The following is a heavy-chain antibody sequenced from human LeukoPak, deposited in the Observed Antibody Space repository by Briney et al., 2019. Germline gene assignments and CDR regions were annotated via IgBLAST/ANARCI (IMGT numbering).Heavy chain of an antibody. CDR3: ARRRITMVLDV. D-gene: IGHD3-10*01. CDR1: GGSINSYY. CDR2: IYYSGST. Sequence: PSETLSLTCTVSGGSINSYYWSWIRQPPGKGLEWIGYIYYSGSTNYNPSLKSRVTISVDTSKNQFSLKLSSVTAADTAVYYCARRRITMVLDVWGQGTTVTVSS. V-gene: IGHV4-59*08. J-gene: IGHJ6*02.